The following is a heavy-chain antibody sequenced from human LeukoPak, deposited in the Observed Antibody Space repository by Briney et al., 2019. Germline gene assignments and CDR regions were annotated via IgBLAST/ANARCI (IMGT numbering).Heavy chain of an antibody. Sequence: SETLSLTCAVYGGSFSGYYWSWIRQPPGKGLEWIGEINHSGSTNYNPSLKSRVTISVDTSKNQFSLKLSSVTAVDTAVYYCATNYYDSSGYYGGLDYWGQGTLVTVSS. CDR2: INHSGST. D-gene: IGHD3-22*01. CDR1: GGSFSGYY. J-gene: IGHJ4*02. V-gene: IGHV4-34*01. CDR3: ATNYYDSSGYYGGLDY.